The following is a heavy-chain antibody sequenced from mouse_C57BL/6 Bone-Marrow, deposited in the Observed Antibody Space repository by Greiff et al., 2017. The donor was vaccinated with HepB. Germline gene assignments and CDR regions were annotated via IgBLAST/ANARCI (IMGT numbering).Heavy chain of an antibody. J-gene: IGHJ2*01. CDR1: GYTFTSYG. Sequence: QVHVKQSGAELARPGASVKLSCKASGYTFTSYGISWVKQRTGQGLEWIGEIYPRSGNTYYNEKFKGKATLTADKSSSTAYMELRSLTSEDSAVYFCASFPRWGQGTTLTVSS. CDR3: ASFPR. CDR2: IYPRSGNT. V-gene: IGHV1-81*01.